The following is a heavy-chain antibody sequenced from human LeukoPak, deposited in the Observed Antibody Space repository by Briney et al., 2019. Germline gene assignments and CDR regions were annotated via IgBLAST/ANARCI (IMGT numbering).Heavy chain of an antibody. J-gene: IGHJ4*02. CDR1: GGSFSGYY. CDR2: INHSGST. D-gene: IGHD2-8*01. V-gene: IGHV4-34*01. Sequence: SSETLSLTCAVYGGSFSGYYWSWIRQPPGKGLEWIGEINHSGSTNYNPSLKSRVTISVDTSKNQFSLKLSSVTAADTAVYYCARGTRNNCTNGVCSTPFDYWGQGTLVTVSS. CDR3: ARGTRNNCTNGVCSTPFDY.